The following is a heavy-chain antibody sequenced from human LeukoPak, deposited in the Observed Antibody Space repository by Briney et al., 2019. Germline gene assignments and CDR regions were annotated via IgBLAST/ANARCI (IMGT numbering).Heavy chain of an antibody. CDR2: IYYSGST. D-gene: IGHD6-6*01. V-gene: IGHV4-59*01. CDR3: ARDIGIAARPSWFDP. CDR1: GGSISNYY. J-gene: IGHJ5*02. Sequence: PSETLSLTCTVSGGSISNYYWSWIRQPPGKGLEWIGYIYYSGSTNYNPSLKSRVTISVDTSKNQFSLKLSSVTAADTAVYYCARDIGIAARPSWFDPWGQGTLVTVSS.